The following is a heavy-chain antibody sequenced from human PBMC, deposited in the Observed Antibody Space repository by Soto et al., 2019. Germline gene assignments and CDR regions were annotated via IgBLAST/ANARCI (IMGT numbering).Heavy chain of an antibody. D-gene: IGHD1-26*01. J-gene: IGHJ4*02. CDR3: ARWEQPLFDY. Sequence: QVQLVESGGGVVQPGRSLRLSCAASGFTVSAYTMHWVRQAPGKGLEWVAVISSDGNNKYYTDSVKGRFTISRDTSTNTLYLHMNSLRAEDTAVYYCARWEQPLFDYWGQGTLVTVSS. CDR2: ISSDGNNK. CDR1: GFTVSAYT. V-gene: IGHV3-30-3*01.